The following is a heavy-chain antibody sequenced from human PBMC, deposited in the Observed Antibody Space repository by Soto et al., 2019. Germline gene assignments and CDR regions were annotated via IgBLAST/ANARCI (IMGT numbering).Heavy chain of an antibody. CDR1: GFTFSDYG. CDR2: VSYDGSYK. D-gene: IGHD6-6*01. V-gene: IGHV3-30*18. J-gene: IGHJ4*02. Sequence: QVQLVESGGGVAQPGRSLRLSCAVSGFTFSDYGRPWVRKAPGRGLEWVAVVSYDGSYKYYADSVKGRFTVSRDLSGNTLFLQMNSLRLEDTAVYFCAKEMYPRTVLDSSSPWGDYWGQGTLVAVSS. CDR3: AKEMYPRTVLDSSSPWGDY.